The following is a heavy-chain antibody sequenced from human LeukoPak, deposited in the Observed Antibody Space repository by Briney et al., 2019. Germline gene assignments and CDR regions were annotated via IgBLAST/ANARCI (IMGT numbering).Heavy chain of an antibody. CDR1: GFIFSSYW. Sequence: PGGSLRLSCAASGFIFSSYWMSWVRQAPGKGLEWVANIKEDGSEKYYVDSVKGRFTISRDNAKNSLYLQMNSLRAEDTAVYYCARDAVTGTWGYYFDYWGQGTLVTVSS. J-gene: IGHJ4*02. CDR2: IKEDGSEK. V-gene: IGHV3-7*01. CDR3: ARDAVTGTWGYYFDY. D-gene: IGHD6-19*01.